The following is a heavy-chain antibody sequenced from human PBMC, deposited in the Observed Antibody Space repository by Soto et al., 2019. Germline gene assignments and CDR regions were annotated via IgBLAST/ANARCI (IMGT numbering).Heavy chain of an antibody. V-gene: IGHV1-69*13. CDR2: IIPIFGTA. CDR3: ARDPGSRYDFWSGYYEDHLSYGMDV. D-gene: IGHD3-3*01. CDR1: GGTFSSYA. Sequence: ASVKVSCKASGGTFSSYAISWVRQAPGQGLEWMGGIIPIFGTANYAQKFQGRVTITADESTSTAYMELSSLRSEDTAVYYCARDPGSRYDFWSGYYEDHLSYGMDVWGQGTTVTVSS. J-gene: IGHJ6*02.